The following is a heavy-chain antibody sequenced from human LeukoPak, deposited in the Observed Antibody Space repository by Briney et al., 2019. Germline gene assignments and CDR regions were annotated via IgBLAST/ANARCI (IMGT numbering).Heavy chain of an antibody. J-gene: IGHJ4*02. CDR1: GFTFSNYW. Sequence: GGSLRLSCAASGFTFSNYWMSWVRQAPGKGLEWVSFIYSDNTHYSDSVKGRFTISRDNSKNTLYLQMNSLRAEDTAVYYCARETPDSSSWTVFDYWGQGTLVTVSS. CDR2: IYSDNT. D-gene: IGHD6-13*01. CDR3: ARETPDSSSWTVFDY. V-gene: IGHV3-66*01.